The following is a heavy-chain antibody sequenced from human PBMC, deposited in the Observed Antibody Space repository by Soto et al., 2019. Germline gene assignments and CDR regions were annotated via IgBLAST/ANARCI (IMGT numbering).Heavy chain of an antibody. D-gene: IGHD2-2*01. CDR2: ISYDGDNE. V-gene: IGHV3-30*18. Sequence: GGSLRLSCAAPGFTFSNYAMHWVRQAPGKGLEWLAIISYDGDNEYYADSVRGRFTISRDNSKNTLYLQTNNLRHEDTAVYYCAKDWGPVYCNSPGCSAKHFDYWGQGTLVTVSS. J-gene: IGHJ4*02. CDR1: GFTFSNYA. CDR3: AKDWGPVYCNSPGCSAKHFDY.